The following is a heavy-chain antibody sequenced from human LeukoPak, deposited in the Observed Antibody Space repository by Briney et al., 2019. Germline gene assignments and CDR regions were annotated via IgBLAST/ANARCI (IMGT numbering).Heavy chain of an antibody. Sequence: TGGSLRLSCAASGFTFSNYAMSWVRQAPGKGLEWVSGSGSSTYYADSVKGRFTISRDNSKNPLYLQMNSLRAEDTAVYYCAKDLRYLSYWGQGTLVTVSS. V-gene: IGHV3-23*01. CDR3: AKDLRYLSY. J-gene: IGHJ4*02. CDR1: GFTFSNYA. D-gene: IGHD3-9*01. CDR2: SGSST.